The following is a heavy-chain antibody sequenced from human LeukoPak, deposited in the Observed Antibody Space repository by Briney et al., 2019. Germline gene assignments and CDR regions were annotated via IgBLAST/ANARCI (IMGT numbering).Heavy chain of an antibody. CDR3: ARVCCSGGSCYFDY. J-gene: IGHJ4*02. D-gene: IGHD2-15*01. Sequence: SETLSPTCTVSGGSISSYYWSWIRQPPGKGLEWIGYIYYSGSTNYNPSLKSRVTVSVDTSKNQFSLKLSSVTAADTAVYYCARVCCSGGSCYFDYWGQGTLVTVSS. V-gene: IGHV4-59*01. CDR1: GGSISSYY. CDR2: IYYSGST.